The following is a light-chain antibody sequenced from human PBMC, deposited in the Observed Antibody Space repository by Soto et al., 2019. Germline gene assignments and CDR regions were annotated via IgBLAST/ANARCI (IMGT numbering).Light chain of an antibody. Sequence: EIVMTQSPASLSVTPGERVTLSCRASQSVNRQVLWYQHRPGQAPRLLIYDASTRATGIPARFSGSGSGTDFTLTISSLEPEDFAVYYCQQRSNGFGQGTRLEIK. CDR3: QQRSNG. V-gene: IGKV3-11*01. J-gene: IGKJ5*01. CDR2: DAS. CDR1: QSVNRQ.